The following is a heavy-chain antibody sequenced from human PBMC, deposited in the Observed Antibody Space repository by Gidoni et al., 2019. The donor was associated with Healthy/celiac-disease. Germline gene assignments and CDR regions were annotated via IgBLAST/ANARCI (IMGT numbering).Heavy chain of an antibody. V-gene: IGHV4-61*02. CDR1: GGSISSGSYS. CDR3: ARDYGPLDI. D-gene: IGHD3-10*01. Sequence: QVQLQESGPGLVKPSQTLSLTCTVSGGSISSGSYSWSWIRQPAGKGLEWIGRIYTSGSTNYNPSLKSRVTISVDTSKNQFSLKLSSVTAADTAVYYCARDYGPLDIWGQGTMVTVFS. J-gene: IGHJ3*02. CDR2: IYTSGST.